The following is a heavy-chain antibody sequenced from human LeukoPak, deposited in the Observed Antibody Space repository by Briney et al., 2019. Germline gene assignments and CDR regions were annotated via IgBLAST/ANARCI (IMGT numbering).Heavy chain of an antibody. D-gene: IGHD3-10*01. CDR1: GGSISSGGYY. J-gene: IGHJ4*02. V-gene: IGHV4-30-2*01. CDR2: IYHSGST. Sequence: SETLSLTCTVSGGSISSGGYYWSWIRQPPGKGLEWIGYIYHSGSTYYNPSLKSRVTMSVDTSKNQFSLKLSSVTAADTAVYYCARDSVGYFDYWGQGTLVTVSS. CDR3: ARDSVGYFDY.